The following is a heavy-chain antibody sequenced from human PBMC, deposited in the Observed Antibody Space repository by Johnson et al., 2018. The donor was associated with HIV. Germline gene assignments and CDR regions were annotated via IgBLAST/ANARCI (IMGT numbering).Heavy chain of an antibody. CDR3: ARDPGNGGRPFDAFDI. V-gene: IGHV3-30*03. CDR2: ISDDGSNK. CDR1: GFTFSTYG. D-gene: IGHD4-23*01. Sequence: VVQPGRSLRLSCAASGFTFSTYGMHWVRQAPGKGLEWVAVISDDGSNKYYADSVKGRFTISRDNSKNTLYLQMNSLRPEDTAVYYCARDPGNGGRPFDAFDIWGQGTMVTVSS. J-gene: IGHJ3*02.